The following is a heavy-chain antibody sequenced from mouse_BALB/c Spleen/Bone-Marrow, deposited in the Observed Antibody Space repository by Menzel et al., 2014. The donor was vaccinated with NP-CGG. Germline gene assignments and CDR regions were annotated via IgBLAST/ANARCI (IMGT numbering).Heavy chain of an antibody. CDR1: GFTFSNYG. V-gene: IGHV5-6*01. D-gene: IGHD3-1*01. J-gene: IGHJ4*01. CDR2: ISSGGSYT. CDR3: ARRNGGLMDY. Sequence: DVHLVESGGDLVKPGGSLKLSCAASGFTFSNYGMSWVRQTPDKRLEWVATISSGGSYTYYPDSVKGRFTISRDNAKNTLYLQMSSLKSEDTAMYYCARRNGGLMDYWGQGTSVTVSS.